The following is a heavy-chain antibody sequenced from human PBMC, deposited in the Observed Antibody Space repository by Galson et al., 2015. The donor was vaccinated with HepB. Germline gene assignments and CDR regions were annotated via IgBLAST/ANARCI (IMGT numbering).Heavy chain of an antibody. CDR3: ARDRAADGIAAAGTLAVYYYYGTDV. V-gene: IGHV3-21*01. Sequence: SLRLSCAASGFTFSSYSMNWVRQAPGKGLEWVSSISSSSSYIYYADSVKGRFTISRDNAKNSLYLQMNSLRAEDTAVYYCARDRAADGIAAAGTLAVYYYYGTDVWGQGTTVTVSS. CDR2: ISSSSSYI. J-gene: IGHJ6*02. CDR1: GFTFSSYS. D-gene: IGHD6-13*01.